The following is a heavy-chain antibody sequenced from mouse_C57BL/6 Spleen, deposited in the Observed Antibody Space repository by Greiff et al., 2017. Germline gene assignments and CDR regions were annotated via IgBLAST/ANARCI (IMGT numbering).Heavy chain of an antibody. CDR3: ARKAIVTTMGFDY. Sequence: QVQLQQPGAEPVRPGTSVKLSCKASGYTFTSYWMHWVKQRPGQGLEWIGVIDPSDSYTNYNQKFKGKATLTVDTSSSTAYIQLSSLTSEDSAVYYCARKAIVTTMGFDYWGQGTTLTVSS. V-gene: IGHV1-59*01. CDR1: GYTFTSYW. J-gene: IGHJ2*01. CDR2: IDPSDSYT. D-gene: IGHD2-5*01.